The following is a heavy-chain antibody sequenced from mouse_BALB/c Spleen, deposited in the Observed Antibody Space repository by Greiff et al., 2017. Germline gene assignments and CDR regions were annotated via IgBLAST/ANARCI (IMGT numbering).Heavy chain of an antibody. CDR1: GFTFTDYY. Sequence: EVKLMESGGGLVQPGGSLRLSCATSGFTFTDYYMSWVRQPPGKALEWLGFIRNKANGYTTEYSASVKGRFTISRDNSQSILYLQMNTLRAEDSATYYCAREHYYYFDYWGQGTTLTVSS. D-gene: IGHD1-2*01. CDR2: IRNKANGYTT. J-gene: IGHJ2*01. V-gene: IGHV7-3*02. CDR3: AREHYYYFDY.